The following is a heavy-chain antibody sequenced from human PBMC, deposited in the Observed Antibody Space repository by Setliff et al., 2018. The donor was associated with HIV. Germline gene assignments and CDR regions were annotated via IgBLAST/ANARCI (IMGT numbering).Heavy chain of an antibody. J-gene: IGHJ3*02. CDR3: ARSPSYYDSSGYTAFDI. CDR2: IFSSGST. CDR1: GDSISSYS. D-gene: IGHD3-22*01. Sequence: PSETLSLTCTVSGDSISSYSWNWIRQSPGGGLEWIGFIFSSGSTKYNPSLQSRVTISVDTSKNQFSLKLSSVTAADTAVYYCARSPSYYDSSGYTAFDIWGQGTMVTVSS. V-gene: IGHV4-4*09.